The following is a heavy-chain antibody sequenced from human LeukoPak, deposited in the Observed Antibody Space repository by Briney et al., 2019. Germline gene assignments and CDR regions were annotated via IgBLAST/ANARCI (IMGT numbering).Heavy chain of an antibody. D-gene: IGHD3-22*01. J-gene: IGHJ6*02. CDR3: ARVNTMIVDSDV. V-gene: IGHV1-69*04. Sequence: SVKVSCKASGGTFSSYAISWVRQAPGQGLEWMGRIIPILGIANYAQKFQGGVTITADKSTSTAYVELSSLRSEDTAVYYCARVNTMIVDSDVWGQGTTVTVSS. CDR1: GGTFSSYA. CDR2: IIPILGIA.